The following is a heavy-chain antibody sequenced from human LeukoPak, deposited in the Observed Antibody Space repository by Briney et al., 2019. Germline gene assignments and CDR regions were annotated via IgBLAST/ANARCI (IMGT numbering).Heavy chain of an antibody. CDR3: ARGLRLGYCSSTSCHTYNWFDP. Sequence: GGSLRLSCAASGFTFSSYWMSWVRQAPGKGLEWVANINQHGSEKYYVDSVKGRFTISRDNAKNSLYLQMNSLRAEDTAVYYCARGLRLGYCSSTSCHTYNWFDPWGQGTLVTVSS. CDR2: INQHGSEK. J-gene: IGHJ5*02. D-gene: IGHD2-2*02. CDR1: GFTFSSYW. V-gene: IGHV3-7*01.